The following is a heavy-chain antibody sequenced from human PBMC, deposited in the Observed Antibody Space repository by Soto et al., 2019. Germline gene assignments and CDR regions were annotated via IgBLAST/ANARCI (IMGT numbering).Heavy chain of an antibody. D-gene: IGHD2-8*01. CDR1: GFTFSSYA. J-gene: IGHJ4*02. CDR3: ARDAEDIVLMVYAIHPYFDY. Sequence: GGSLRLSCAASGFTFSSYAMHWVRQAPGKGLEWVAVISYDGSNKYYADSVKGRFTISRDNSKNTLYLQMNSLRAEDTAVYYCARDAEDIVLMVYAIHPYFDYWGQGTLVTVSS. V-gene: IGHV3-30-3*01. CDR2: ISYDGSNK.